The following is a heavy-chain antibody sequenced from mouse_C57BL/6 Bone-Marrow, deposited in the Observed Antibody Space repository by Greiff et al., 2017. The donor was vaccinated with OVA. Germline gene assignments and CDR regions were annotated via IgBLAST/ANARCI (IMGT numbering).Heavy chain of an antibody. CDR3: ESYKGRGAVDYFDY. D-gene: IGHD3-3*01. CDR1: GFTFTNYY. Sequence: EVKLVESGGGLVQPGDSLSLSCAASGFTFTNYYMSWVRQPPGKALEWLAFIRNKPNGSTTEYSASVKGRFTISRDNSQSILYLQMNALRAEDSATYYRESYKGRGAVDYFDYWGQGTALTVSS. J-gene: IGHJ2*01. V-gene: IGHV7-3*01. CDR2: IRNKPNGSTT.